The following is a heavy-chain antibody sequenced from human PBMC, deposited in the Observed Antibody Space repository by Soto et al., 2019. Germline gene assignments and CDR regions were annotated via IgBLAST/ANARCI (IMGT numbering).Heavy chain of an antibody. CDR2: ISGSGGST. Sequence: EVQLLESGGGLVQPGGSLRLSCAASGFTFSSYAMSWVRQAPGKGLEWVSAISGSGGSTYYADSVKGRFTISRDNSKNTLYLQMNSLRAEDTAVYYCATDSLLGYCSSTSCSNDAFDIWGQGTMVTVAS. J-gene: IGHJ3*02. D-gene: IGHD2-2*01. V-gene: IGHV3-23*01. CDR3: ATDSLLGYCSSTSCSNDAFDI. CDR1: GFTFSSYA.